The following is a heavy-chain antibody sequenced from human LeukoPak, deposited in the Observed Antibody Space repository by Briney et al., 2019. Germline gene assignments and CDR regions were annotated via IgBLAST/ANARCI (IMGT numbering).Heavy chain of an antibody. CDR3: ARDRAGADFYFEY. V-gene: IGHV1-46*01. J-gene: IGHJ4*02. CDR1: GYTCTTYY. Sequence: ASAKVSCKASGYTCTTYYMHWVRQASGQWLEWVGIINPSDGSTSYTQKFQGRVTMTRDTSTSTVYMELTSLRSEDTAVYYCARDRAGADFYFEYWGQGTLVTVSS. CDR2: INPSDGST. D-gene: IGHD2-21*02.